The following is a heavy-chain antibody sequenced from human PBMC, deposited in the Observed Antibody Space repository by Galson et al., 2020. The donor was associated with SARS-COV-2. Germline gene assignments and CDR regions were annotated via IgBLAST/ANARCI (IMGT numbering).Heavy chain of an antibody. CDR2: IYYSGGT. CDR3: ARGVATHDH. D-gene: IGHD5-12*01. Sequence: ETSETLSLTCTVSGGSISNYYWTWIRQPPGKGLEWIGYIYYSGGTNYSPSLKSRVTISVDTSKNQFSLKLSSVTPADTAVYYCARGVATHDHWGQGTLVTVSS. J-gene: IGHJ4*02. CDR1: GGSISNYY. V-gene: IGHV4-59*01.